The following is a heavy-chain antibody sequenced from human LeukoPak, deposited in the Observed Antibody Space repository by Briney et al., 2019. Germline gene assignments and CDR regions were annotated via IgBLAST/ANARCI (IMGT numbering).Heavy chain of an antibody. CDR2: IYYSGST. CDR1: GGSISSYY. D-gene: IGHD2-15*01. J-gene: IGHJ6*02. Sequence: SETLSLTCTVSGGSISSYYWSWIRQPPGKGLEWIGYIYYSGSTNYNPSLKSRVTLSVDTSKNQFSLKLSSVTAADTAVYYCARMVGYYYYGMDVWGQGTTVTVSS. V-gene: IGHV4-59*01. CDR3: ARMVGYYYYGMDV.